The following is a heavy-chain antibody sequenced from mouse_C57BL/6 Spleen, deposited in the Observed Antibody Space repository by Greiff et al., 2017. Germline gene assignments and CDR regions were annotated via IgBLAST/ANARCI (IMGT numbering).Heavy chain of an antibody. D-gene: IGHD2-1*01. Sequence: VKLKQPGAELVKPGASVKMSCTASGYTFTSYWITWVQQRPGQGLEWIGDIYPGSGSPNYNEKFKSKATLTVDTSSSTAYMQLSSLTSEDSAVYDCAGGNPYAMDYWGQGTSVTVSS. J-gene: IGHJ4*01. CDR3: AGGNPYAMDY. CDR2: IYPGSGSP. CDR1: GYTFTSYW. V-gene: IGHV1-55*01.